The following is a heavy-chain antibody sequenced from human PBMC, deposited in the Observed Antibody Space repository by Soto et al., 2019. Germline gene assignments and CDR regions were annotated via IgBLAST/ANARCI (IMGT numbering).Heavy chain of an antibody. D-gene: IGHD2-21*02. CDR3: ARGLYGGDGRIDY. CDR1: GGSFSIGSHY. V-gene: IGHV4-31*03. Sequence: SETLSLTCTVSGGSFSIGSHYWSWIRQHPGKGLEWIGYIYNTGSTYSNPSLSGRVTISVDTSKSQFSLKLTSVTAADTAVYYCARGLYGGDGRIDYWGQGTLVTVSS. J-gene: IGHJ4*02. CDR2: IYNTGST.